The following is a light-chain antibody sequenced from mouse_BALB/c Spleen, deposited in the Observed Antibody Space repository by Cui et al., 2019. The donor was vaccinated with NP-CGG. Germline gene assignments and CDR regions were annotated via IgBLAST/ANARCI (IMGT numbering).Light chain of an antibody. Sequence: QAVVTQESAVTTSPGETVTLTCRSSTGAVTTSNYANWVQEKPDQLFTGLIGGTNNRAPGVPARFSGSLIGDKAALTITGAQTEDEAIYFCALWYSNHWVFGGGTKLTVL. V-gene: IGLV1*01. CDR2: GTN. CDR3: ALWYSNHWV. J-gene: IGLJ1*01. CDR1: TGAVTTSNY.